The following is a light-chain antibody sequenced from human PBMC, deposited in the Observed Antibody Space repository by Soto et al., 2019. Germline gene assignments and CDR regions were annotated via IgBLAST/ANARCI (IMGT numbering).Light chain of an antibody. V-gene: IGKV1-5*01. CDR1: QSVSGW. CDR3: QQYETFSGT. Sequence: DIQMTQSPSTLSASVGYTVTVTCRASQSVSGWLAWYQQKPGEAPKLLIYDASALARGVPSRFSGSGSGTKFTLTIASLQPDDFATYYCQQYETFSGTFGPGTKVDIK. CDR2: DAS. J-gene: IGKJ1*01.